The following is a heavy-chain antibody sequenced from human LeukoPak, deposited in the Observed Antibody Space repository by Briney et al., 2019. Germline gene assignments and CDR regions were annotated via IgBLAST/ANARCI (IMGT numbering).Heavy chain of an antibody. CDR2: IYYSGST. CDR3: ARSGVLRYPAALDY. J-gene: IGHJ4*02. CDR1: GGSISSYY. D-gene: IGHD3-9*01. Sequence: SETLSLTCTVSGGSISSYYWSWIRQPPGKGLEWIGYIYYSGSTNYNPSLKSRVTISVDTSKNQFSLKLSSVTAADTAVYYCARSGVLRYPAALDYWGQGTLVTVSS. V-gene: IGHV4-59*08.